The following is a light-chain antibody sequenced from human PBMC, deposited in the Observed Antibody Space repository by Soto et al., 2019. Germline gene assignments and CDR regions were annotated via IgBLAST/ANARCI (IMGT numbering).Light chain of an antibody. J-gene: IGLJ1*01. V-gene: IGLV2-14*03. Sequence: QSVLTQPASVSGSPGQSVTISCTGTNSDIAGYNYVSWYQQHPGKAPKLLIYDVINRPSGLSSRFSGSKSGNTASLTISGLQAEDEADYYCSSYTRTSISVFGTGTKVTV. CDR2: DVI. CDR1: NSDIAGYNY. CDR3: SSYTRTSISV.